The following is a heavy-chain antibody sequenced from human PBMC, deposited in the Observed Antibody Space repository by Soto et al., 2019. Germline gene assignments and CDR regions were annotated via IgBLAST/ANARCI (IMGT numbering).Heavy chain of an antibody. CDR2: INHSGST. Sequence: SETLSLTCAVYGGSFSVYYWSWTRQPPGKGREWIGEINHSGSTNYNTSLRSRATLSVDTPKNQLSLKLSSVTAADTAVYYCARGRGESAVTTVVSCAFDIWGQGTMVTVSS. D-gene: IGHD4-17*01. V-gene: IGHV4-34*01. CDR1: GGSFSVYY. CDR3: ARGRGESAVTTVVSCAFDI. J-gene: IGHJ3*02.